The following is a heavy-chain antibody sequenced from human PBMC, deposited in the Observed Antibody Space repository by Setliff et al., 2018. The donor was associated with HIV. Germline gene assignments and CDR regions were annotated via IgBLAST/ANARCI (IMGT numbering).Heavy chain of an antibody. CDR3: ARRGYDFLGYFQH. V-gene: IGHV4-39*01. CDR2: IHYSGST. Sequence: SEPLSLPCTVSGGSISSSTYYWGWIRQSPGKGLQWIGSIHYSGSTYYNPSLESRVTISVDTSENQFSLKLSSVTAGDTAVYYCARRGYDFLGYFQHWGHGTLVTVSS. CDR1: GGSISSSTYY. D-gene: IGHD5-12*01. J-gene: IGHJ1*01.